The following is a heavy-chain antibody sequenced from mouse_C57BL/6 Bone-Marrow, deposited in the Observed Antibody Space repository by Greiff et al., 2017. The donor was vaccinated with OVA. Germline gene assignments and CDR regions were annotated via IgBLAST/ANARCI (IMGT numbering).Heavy chain of an antibody. J-gene: IGHJ3*01. CDR2: INPSNGGT. V-gene: IGHV1-53*01. D-gene: IGHD3-2*02. Sequence: VQLQQPGTELVKPGASVKLSCKASGYTFTSYWMHWVKQRPGQGLEWIGNINPSNGGTNYNEKFKSKATLTVDKSSSTAYMQLSSLTSEDSAVYYCARWGGQLRPWFAYWGQGTLVTVSA. CDR1: GYTFTSYW. CDR3: ARWGGQLRPWFAY.